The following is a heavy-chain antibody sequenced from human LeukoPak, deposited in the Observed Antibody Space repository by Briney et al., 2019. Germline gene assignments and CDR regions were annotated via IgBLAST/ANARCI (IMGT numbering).Heavy chain of an antibody. Sequence: GASVKVSCKASGYSFTSYGSSWVRQAPGQGLEWMGWISAYNGDTNYAQKLQGRVTMTTDTSTSTAYMELRSLRSDDTAVYYCARGLQENLAWLTAFSAFDVWGPGTMVTVSS. J-gene: IGHJ3*01. CDR1: GYSFTSYG. CDR2: ISAYNGDT. D-gene: IGHD5-24*01. CDR3: ARGLQENLAWLTAFSAFDV. V-gene: IGHV1-18*01.